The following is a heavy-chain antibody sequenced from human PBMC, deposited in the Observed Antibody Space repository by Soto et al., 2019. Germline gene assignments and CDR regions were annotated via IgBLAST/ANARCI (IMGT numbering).Heavy chain of an antibody. CDR3: ARLWFGEGGWFDP. J-gene: IGHJ5*02. D-gene: IGHD3-10*01. Sequence: QVQLQESGPGLVKPSGTLSLTCAVSGGSISSSNWWRWVRQPPGKGLEWIGEIYHSGSTNYNPSLKSRVTIAVDKSKNQFSLKLSSVTAADTVVYYCARLWFGEGGWFDPWGQGTLVTVSS. CDR1: GGSISSSNW. V-gene: IGHV4-4*02. CDR2: IYHSGST.